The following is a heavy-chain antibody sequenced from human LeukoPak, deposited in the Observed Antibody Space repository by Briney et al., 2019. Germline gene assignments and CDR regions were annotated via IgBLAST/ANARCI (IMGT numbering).Heavy chain of an antibody. V-gene: IGHV1-2*02. CDR2: INPNSGGT. D-gene: IGHD3-3*01. J-gene: IGHJ6*03. CDR1: GYTFTGYY. Sequence: GASVKVSCKASGYTFTGYYMHWVRQAPGQGLEWMGWINPNSGGTNYAQKFQGRVTMTRDTSISTAYMELSRLRSDDTAVYYCARDQMPITIFGVVTLGYYMDAWGKGTTVTVSS. CDR3: ARDQMPITIFGVVTLGYYMDA.